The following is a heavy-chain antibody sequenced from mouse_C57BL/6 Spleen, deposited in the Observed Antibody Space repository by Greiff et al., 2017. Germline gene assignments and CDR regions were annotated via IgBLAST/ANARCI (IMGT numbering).Heavy chain of an antibody. CDR2: IYPGDGDT. CDR1: GYAFSSSW. V-gene: IGHV1-82*01. J-gene: IGHJ3*01. D-gene: IGHD1-1*01. Sequence: VQLQQSGPELVKPGASVKISCKASGYAFSSSWMNWVKQRPGKGLEWIGRIYPGDGDTNYNGKFKGKATLTADKSSSTAYMQLSSLTSEDSAVYFCARDYGSRAWFACWGQGTLVTVSA. CDR3: ARDYGSRAWFAC.